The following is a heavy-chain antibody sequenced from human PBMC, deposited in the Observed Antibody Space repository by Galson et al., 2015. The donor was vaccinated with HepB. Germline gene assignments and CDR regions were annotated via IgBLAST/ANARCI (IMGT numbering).Heavy chain of an antibody. V-gene: IGHV4-4*02. CDR3: ARNRYSSGWAFDY. D-gene: IGHD6-19*01. J-gene: IGHJ4*02. CDR1: GGSISSSNW. Sequence: LSLTCAVSGGSISSSNWWSWVRQPPGKGLEWIGEIYHSGSTNYNPSLKSRVTISVDKSKNQFSLKLSSVTAADTAVYYCARNRYSSGWAFDYWGQGTLVTVSS. CDR2: IYHSGST.